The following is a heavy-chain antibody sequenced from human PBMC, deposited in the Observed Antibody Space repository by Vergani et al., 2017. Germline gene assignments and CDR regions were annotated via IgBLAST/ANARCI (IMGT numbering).Heavy chain of an antibody. CDR3: ARDDSSSWYYFDY. J-gene: IGHJ4*02. D-gene: IGHD6-13*01. CDR1: GFTFNQYG. V-gene: IGHV3-33*01. CDR2: TWYDGNNK. Sequence: QVQLVESGGGVVQPGRSLRLSCAASGFTFNQYGMHWVRQAPGKGLEWVAVTWYDGNNKQYADSVKGRFTISRDNSKNTLYLQMNSLRAEDTAVYYCARDDSSSWYYFDYWGQGTLVTVSS.